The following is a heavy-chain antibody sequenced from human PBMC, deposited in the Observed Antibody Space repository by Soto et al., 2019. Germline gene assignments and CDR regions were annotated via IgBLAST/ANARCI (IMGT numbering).Heavy chain of an antibody. D-gene: IGHD5-12*01. CDR2: ISGSGGST. Sequence: EVQLLESGGGLVQPGGSLRLSCAASGFTFSSYAMSWVRQAPGKGLEWVSAISGSGGSTYYADSVKGRFTISRDNSKNTLYLQMNSLRAEDTAVYYCAKDKSWGGYDPAYFDYWGQGTLVTVSS. CDR1: GFTFSSYA. CDR3: AKDKSWGGYDPAYFDY. J-gene: IGHJ4*02. V-gene: IGHV3-23*01.